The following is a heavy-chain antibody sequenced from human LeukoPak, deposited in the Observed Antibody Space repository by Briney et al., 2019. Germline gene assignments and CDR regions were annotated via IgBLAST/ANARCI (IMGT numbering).Heavy chain of an antibody. CDR3: ARDVRPLVHAFDI. CDR2: IYSSGTT. D-gene: IGHD6-6*01. J-gene: IGHJ3*02. CDR1: GASISSSY. V-gene: IGHV4-59*01. Sequence: KPSETLSLTCTVSGASISSSYWSWIRQPPGKGLEWIGYIYSSGTTNYNPSLKSRVTISLDTSRNQFSLKLTSVTAADTAVYYCARDVRPLVHAFDIWGQGTMVTVSS.